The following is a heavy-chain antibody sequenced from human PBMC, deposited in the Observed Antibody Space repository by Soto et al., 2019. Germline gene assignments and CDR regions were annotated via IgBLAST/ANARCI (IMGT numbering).Heavy chain of an antibody. V-gene: IGHV3-74*01. D-gene: IGHD3-22*01. CDR3: VRDQDSRGYSVFNL. Sequence: PGGSLRLSCAASGFSFNSFFMHWVRQGPGKGLEWVSRISNDGTGTTYADSVQGRFTVSRDNSKTTVYLQMNRLRPEDTAVYFCVRDQDSRGYSVFNLWGQGTQVTVS. CDR2: ISNDGTGT. J-gene: IGHJ5*02. CDR1: GFSFNSFF.